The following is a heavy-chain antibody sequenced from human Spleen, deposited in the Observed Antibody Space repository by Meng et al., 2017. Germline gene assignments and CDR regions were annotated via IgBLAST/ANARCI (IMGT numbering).Heavy chain of an antibody. CDR1: GFTFSYYS. V-gene: IGHV3-21*01. Sequence: SLRLSCAASGFTFSYYSMNWVRQAPGKGLEWVSSISSDSSYIYYANSVKGRFTISRDNAKHSLHLQMSSLRAEDSAVYYCAREAYGDYYFDYWGQGTLVTVSS. CDR3: AREAYGDYYFDY. D-gene: IGHD4-17*01. CDR2: ISSDSSYI. J-gene: IGHJ4*02.